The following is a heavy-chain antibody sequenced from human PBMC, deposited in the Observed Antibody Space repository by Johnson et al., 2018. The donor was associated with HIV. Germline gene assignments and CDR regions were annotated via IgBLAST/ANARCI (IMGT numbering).Heavy chain of an antibody. V-gene: IGHV3-30-3*01. CDR1: GFTFSSYA. J-gene: IGHJ3*02. CDR3: ARASNYYDSFGYYRRGGGSDI. Sequence: QVQSVESGGGVVQPGRSLRLSCVVSGFTFSSYAMHWVRQAPGKGLEWVAVISYDGSNKYYADSVKGRFTISRDNSKNTLYLQMNNVRAEDTALYFCARASNYYDSFGYYRRGGGSDIWGQGTMVTVSS. CDR2: ISYDGSNK. D-gene: IGHD3-22*01.